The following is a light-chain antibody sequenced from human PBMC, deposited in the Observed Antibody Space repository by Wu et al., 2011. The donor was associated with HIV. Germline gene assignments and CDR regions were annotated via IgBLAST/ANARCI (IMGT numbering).Light chain of an antibody. CDR2: CL. V-gene: IGKV3-20*01. CDR3: QQFESAPYT. Sequence: SCRASQSVISSYFAWYQHKPGPASQAPHLCCLTRATGVPDRFSGSGSGPDFTLTISRVEPEDFAVYYCQQFESAPYTFGQGTKLEI. CDR1: QSVISSY. J-gene: IGKJ2*01.